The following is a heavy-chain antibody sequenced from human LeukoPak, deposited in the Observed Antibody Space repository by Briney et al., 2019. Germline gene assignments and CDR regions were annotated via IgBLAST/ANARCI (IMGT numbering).Heavy chain of an antibody. CDR1: GFTFSSFA. J-gene: IGHJ4*02. Sequence: GGSLRLSCAASGFTFSSFAMSWVRQAPGKGLEWVSTFSGSDGSTYYADSVKGRFSISRDNSKNTLYLQMNSLRAEDTAAYYCARSGLNRFDYWGQGTLVTVSS. CDR3: ARSGLNRFDY. CDR2: FSGSDGST. D-gene: IGHD2-15*01. V-gene: IGHV3-23*01.